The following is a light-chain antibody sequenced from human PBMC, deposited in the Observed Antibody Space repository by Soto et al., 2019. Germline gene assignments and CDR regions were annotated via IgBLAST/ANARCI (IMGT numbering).Light chain of an antibody. V-gene: IGKV4-1*01. Sequence: DIVMTQSPDSLAVSLGERATINCKSSQSVLYSSNNKNYLAWYQQKPGQPPKLLICWASTWESGVPDRFSGSGSGTDFTLTISSLQAEDVAVYYCQQYYSTSFTFGPGTKVDIK. J-gene: IGKJ3*01. CDR1: QSVLYSSNNKNY. CDR2: WAS. CDR3: QQYYSTSFT.